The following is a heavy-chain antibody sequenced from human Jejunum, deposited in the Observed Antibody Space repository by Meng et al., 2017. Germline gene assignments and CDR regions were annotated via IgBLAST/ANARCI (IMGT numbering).Heavy chain of an antibody. J-gene: IGHJ4*02. V-gene: IGHV3-30*18. Sequence: QVQLVESGGSVVQPGRSLRLSCTASGFIFSNFGMHWARQAPGKGLEWVGLISDVGDRKYFGESVKGRFTISRDNSKNTLYLQMDSLRREDTAIYYCAKDTGASQLDHWGQGTLVTVSS. D-gene: IGHD1-14*01. CDR3: AKDTGASQLDH. CDR2: ISDVGDRK. CDR1: GFIFSNFG.